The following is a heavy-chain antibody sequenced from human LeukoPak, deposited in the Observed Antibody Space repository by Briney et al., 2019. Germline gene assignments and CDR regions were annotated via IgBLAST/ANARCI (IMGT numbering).Heavy chain of an antibody. CDR2: INHSGST. J-gene: IGHJ4*02. V-gene: IGHV4-34*01. Sequence: GSLRLSCAASGFTFSSYAMSWVRQAPGKGLEWIGEINHSGSTNYNPSLKSRVTISVDTSKNQFSLKLSSVTAADTAVYYCARVRGYSYGWGDYWGQGTLVTVSS. CDR3: ARVRGYSYGWGDY. D-gene: IGHD5-18*01. CDR1: GFTFSSYA.